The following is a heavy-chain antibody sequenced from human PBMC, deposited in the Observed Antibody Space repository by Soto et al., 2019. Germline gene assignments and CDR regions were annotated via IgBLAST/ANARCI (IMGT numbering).Heavy chain of an antibody. CDR3: ARDPGYVDPDLSPRMDV. V-gene: IGHV3-48*03. CDR1: GFTFSSYE. CDR2: ISSSGSTI. J-gene: IGHJ6*02. D-gene: IGHD5-12*01. Sequence: EVQLVESGGGLVQPGGSLRLSCAASGFTFSSYEMNWVRQAPGKGLEWVSYISSSGSTIYYADSVKGRFTISRDNAKNSLYLQMNSLRAEDTAVYYCARDPGYVDPDLSPRMDVWGQGTTVTVSS.